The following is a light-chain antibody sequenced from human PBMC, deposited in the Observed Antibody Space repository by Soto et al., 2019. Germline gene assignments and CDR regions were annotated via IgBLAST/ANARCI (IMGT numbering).Light chain of an antibody. CDR3: QHYNSYSEA. CDR2: KAS. J-gene: IGKJ1*01. CDR1: QTISSW. Sequence: IQMTQSPYSLSASVGERVTITCRASQTISSWLAWYQQKPGKAPKLLIYKASTLKSGVPSRFSGSGSGTEFTLTISSLQPDDFATYYCQHYNSYSEAFGQGTKVDIK. V-gene: IGKV1-5*03.